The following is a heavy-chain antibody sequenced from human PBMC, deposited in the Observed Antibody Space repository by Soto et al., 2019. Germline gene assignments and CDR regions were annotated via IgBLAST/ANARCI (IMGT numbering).Heavy chain of an antibody. D-gene: IGHD3-22*01. CDR3: ATSYYYDSSGYLSPGDV. CDR1: GGSISSGGYY. J-gene: IGHJ6*02. V-gene: IGHV4-31*03. Sequence: TSETLSLTCTVSGGSISSGGYYWSWIRQHPGKGLEWIGYIYYSGSTYYNPSLKSRVTISVDTSKNQFSLKLSSVTAADTAVYYCATSYYYDSSGYLSPGDVWGQGTTVTVSS. CDR2: IYYSGST.